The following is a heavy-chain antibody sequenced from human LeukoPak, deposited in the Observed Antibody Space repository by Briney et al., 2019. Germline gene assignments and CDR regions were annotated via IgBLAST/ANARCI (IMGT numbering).Heavy chain of an antibody. Sequence: ASVKVSCKASGYTFTGYYMHWVRQAPGQGLEWMGWINPNSGGTNYAQKFQGRVTMTRDTSIGTASMELTRLRSDDTAVYFCAKAPAVDYTSLGDYWGQGTLVTVSS. D-gene: IGHD4-11*01. CDR2: INPNSGGT. J-gene: IGHJ4*02. CDR3: AKAPAVDYTSLGDY. V-gene: IGHV1-2*02. CDR1: GYTFTGYY.